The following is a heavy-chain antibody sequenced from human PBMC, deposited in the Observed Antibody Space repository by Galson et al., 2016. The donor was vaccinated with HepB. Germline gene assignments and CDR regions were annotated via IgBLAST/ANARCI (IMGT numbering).Heavy chain of an antibody. CDR3: ARLGWLGEEYYYGMDV. CDR1: GGSISNSNSIYS. V-gene: IGHV4-39*01. D-gene: IGHD3-10*01. J-gene: IGHJ6*02. Sequence: SETLSLTCTVSGGSISNSNSIYSWGWIRQPPGKGLEWIGSFHYSGSTYYNPSLKSRVTISVETSKNQFSLKPSSVTAADTAVYYCARLGWLGEEYYYGMDVWGQGTMVTVSS. CDR2: FHYSGST.